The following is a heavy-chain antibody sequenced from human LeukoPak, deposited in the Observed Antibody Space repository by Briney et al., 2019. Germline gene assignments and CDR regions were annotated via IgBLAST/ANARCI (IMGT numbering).Heavy chain of an antibody. D-gene: IGHD3-10*01. J-gene: IGHJ4*02. CDR2: IRESGGGT. Sequence: GGCLRLSCAASGFTPSKYAMNWVRPTPGKGLEWVSGIRESGGGTYYTDSVKGRFTISRDNAKNTLYLQMNSLRAEDTAVYYCAKRGVVVRGVLVFGFHKEAYYFDHWGQGSLVTVSS. V-gene: IGHV3-23*01. CDR1: GFTPSKYA. CDR3: AKRGVVVRGVLVFGFHKEAYYFDH.